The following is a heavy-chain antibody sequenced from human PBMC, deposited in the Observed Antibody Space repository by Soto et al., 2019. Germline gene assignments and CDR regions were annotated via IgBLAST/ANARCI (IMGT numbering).Heavy chain of an antibody. CDR3: ARDLAAAGPFDY. V-gene: IGHV1-18*01. CDR2: ISAYNGNT. J-gene: IGHJ4*02. D-gene: IGHD6-13*01. CDR1: GYTFTSYA. Sequence: QVQLVQSGAEVKKPGASVKVSCKASGYTFTSYAFSWVRQAPGQGLEWMGLISAYNGNTNYAQKRQGRVTMTTDTSTRTAYMELRSLRSDDTAVYYLARDLAAAGPFDYWGQGTLVTVSS.